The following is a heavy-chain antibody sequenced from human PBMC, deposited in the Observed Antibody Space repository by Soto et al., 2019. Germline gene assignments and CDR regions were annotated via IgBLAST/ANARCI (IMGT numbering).Heavy chain of an antibody. CDR3: ASQQLLWFGESLPNGMDV. Sequence: QLQLQESGPGLVKPSETLSLTCTVSGGSISSSSYYWGWIRQPPGKGLEWIGSIYYSGSTYYNPSLKSRVTISGDTSKNQFSLKLSSVTAADTAVYYCASQQLLWFGESLPNGMDVWGQGTTVTVSS. J-gene: IGHJ6*02. D-gene: IGHD3-10*01. V-gene: IGHV4-39*01. CDR2: IYYSGST. CDR1: GGSISSSSYY.